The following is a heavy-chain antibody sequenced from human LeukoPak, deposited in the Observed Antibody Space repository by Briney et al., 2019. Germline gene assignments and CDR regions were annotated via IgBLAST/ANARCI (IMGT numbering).Heavy chain of an antibody. D-gene: IGHD6-13*01. J-gene: IGHJ6*03. V-gene: IGHV1-18*01. Sequence: ASVKVSCKASGYTFTSYGISWVRQAPGQGLEWMGWISAYNGNTNYAQKLQGRVTMTTDTSTGTAYMELRSLRSDDTAVYYCAREVSTAGPYYYYYYYMDVWGKGTTVTVSS. CDR2: ISAYNGNT. CDR3: AREVSTAGPYYYYYYYMDV. CDR1: GYTFTSYG.